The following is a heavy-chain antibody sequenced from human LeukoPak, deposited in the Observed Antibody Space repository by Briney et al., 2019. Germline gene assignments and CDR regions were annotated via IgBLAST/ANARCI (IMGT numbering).Heavy chain of an antibody. CDR1: GFAFSDYE. D-gene: IGHD7-27*01. V-gene: IGHV3-48*03. J-gene: IGHJ4*02. Sequence: PGGSLRLSCASSGFAFSDYETNWVRQAPGKGLEWVSYISSSGSIIYYADSVKGRFTISRDNAKRSLFLQMNSLSVEDTAVYYCARTMWGFDYWGQGTLVTVSS. CDR3: ARTMWGFDY. CDR2: ISSSGSII.